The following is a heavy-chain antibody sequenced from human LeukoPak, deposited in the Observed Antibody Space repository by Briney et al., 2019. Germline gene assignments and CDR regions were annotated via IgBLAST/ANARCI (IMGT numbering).Heavy chain of an antibody. D-gene: IGHD3-10*01. CDR2: VDPEDGET. CDR3: ARGGYGSGSYYYAFDI. J-gene: IGHJ3*02. Sequence: GASVKVSCKVSGYTFTDYYMHWVQQAPGKGLEWMGLVDPEDGETIYAEKFQGRVTITADTSTDTAYMELSSLRSEDTAVYYCARGGYGSGSYYYAFDIWGQGTMATVSS. CDR1: GYTFTDYY. V-gene: IGHV1-69-2*01.